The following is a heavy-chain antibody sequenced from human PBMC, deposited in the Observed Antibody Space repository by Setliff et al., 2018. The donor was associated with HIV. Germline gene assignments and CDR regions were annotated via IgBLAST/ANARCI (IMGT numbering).Heavy chain of an antibody. Sequence: ASVKVSCKASGYTMSNYGISWVRQAPGQGLEWMGWISAYNGDTNYAQKFQGRASLTTDTSKNTAYMELRSLRSDDTAVYYCTRDEFYYGSGNYYKADYFDPWGQGTLVTVSS. J-gene: IGHJ5*02. CDR1: GYTMSNYG. V-gene: IGHV1-18*01. D-gene: IGHD3-10*01. CDR3: TRDEFYYGSGNYYKADYFDP. CDR2: ISAYNGDT.